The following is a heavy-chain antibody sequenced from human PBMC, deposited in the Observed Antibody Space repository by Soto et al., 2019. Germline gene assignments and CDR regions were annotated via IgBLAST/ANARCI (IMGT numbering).Heavy chain of an antibody. Sequence: QVQLVESGGGVVQPGRSLRLSCAASGFTFSSYGMHWVRQAPGKGLEWVAVIWYDGSNKYYADSVKGRFTISRDNSKNTLYLQMNSRRAEDTAVYYCARDPGVYGDSPGHFQHWGQGTLVTVSS. D-gene: IGHD4-17*01. CDR2: IWYDGSNK. CDR3: ARDPGVYGDSPGHFQH. CDR1: GFTFSSYG. V-gene: IGHV3-33*01. J-gene: IGHJ1*01.